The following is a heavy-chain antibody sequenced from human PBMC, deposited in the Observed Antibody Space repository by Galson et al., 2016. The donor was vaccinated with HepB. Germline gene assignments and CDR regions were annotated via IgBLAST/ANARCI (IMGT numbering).Heavy chain of an antibody. Sequence: SLRLSCAASGFTFSSYAMSWVRQAPGKGLEWVSAISGSGGSTYYADSVKGRFTISRDHSQNTLYLPMNSLRAEDTAVYHCAKGGIAAAGTPWGFDYWGQGTLVTVSS. V-gene: IGHV3-23*01. CDR2: ISGSGGST. D-gene: IGHD6-13*01. CDR3: AKGGIAAAGTPWGFDY. CDR1: GFTFSSYA. J-gene: IGHJ4*02.